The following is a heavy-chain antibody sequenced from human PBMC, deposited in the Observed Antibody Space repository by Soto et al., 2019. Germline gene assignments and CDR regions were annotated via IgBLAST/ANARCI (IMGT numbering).Heavy chain of an antibody. D-gene: IGHD2-21*02. Sequence: GGSLRLSCAASGFTFSSYSMNWVRQAPGTGLEWVSSISTSSTYIYYADSVKGRFTISRDNAKNSLYLQMNSLRDEDTAVYYCARACGGDCYSASSLLRGMDVWGQGTTVTVSS. V-gene: IGHV3-21*01. J-gene: IGHJ6*02. CDR1: GFTFSSYS. CDR2: ISTSSTYI. CDR3: ARACGGDCYSASSLLRGMDV.